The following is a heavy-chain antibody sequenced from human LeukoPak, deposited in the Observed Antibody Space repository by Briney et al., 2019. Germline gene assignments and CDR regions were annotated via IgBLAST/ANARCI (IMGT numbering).Heavy chain of an antibody. Sequence: PGGSLRLSCAASGFTVSSNYMSWVRQAPGKGLEWVSVIYSGGSTYYADSVKGRFTISRDNSKNTPYLQMNSLRAEDTAVYYCARDPLYYYDSSGYYSTRYYYGMDVWGQGTTVTVSS. V-gene: IGHV3-66*01. CDR2: IYSGGST. D-gene: IGHD3-22*01. CDR3: ARDPLYYYDSSGYYSTRYYYGMDV. CDR1: GFTVSSNY. J-gene: IGHJ6*02.